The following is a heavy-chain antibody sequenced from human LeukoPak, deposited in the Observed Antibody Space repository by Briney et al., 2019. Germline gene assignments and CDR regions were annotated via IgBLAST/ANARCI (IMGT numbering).Heavy chain of an antibody. Sequence: ASVKVSCKASGGTFSSYAISWVRQAPGQGLEWMGWISPNSGGTNYAQKFQGRVTMTRDTSISTAYMELSRLRSDDTAVYYCARGVRWELLSFDYWGQGTLVTVSS. CDR3: ARGVRWELLSFDY. CDR1: GGTFSSYA. D-gene: IGHD1-26*01. CDR2: ISPNSGGT. J-gene: IGHJ4*02. V-gene: IGHV1-2*02.